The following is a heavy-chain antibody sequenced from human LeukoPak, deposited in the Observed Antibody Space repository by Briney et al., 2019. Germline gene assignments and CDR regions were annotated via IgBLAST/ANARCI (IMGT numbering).Heavy chain of an antibody. CDR2: IKQDGSEK. D-gene: IGHD2-15*01. J-gene: IGHJ4*02. Sequence: PGGSLRLSCAASGITFSRYWMSWVRQAPGKGLEWVADIKQDGSEKYYVDSVKGRFTISRDNAKNSLYLQMNSLRAEDTAMYYCARGAYCSGGSCYPYYFDYWGQGTLVTVSS. V-gene: IGHV3-7*01. CDR1: GITFSRYW. CDR3: ARGAYCSGGSCYPYYFDY.